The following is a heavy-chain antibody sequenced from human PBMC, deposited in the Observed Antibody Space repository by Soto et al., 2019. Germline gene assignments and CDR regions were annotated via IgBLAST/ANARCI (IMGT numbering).Heavy chain of an antibody. CDR1: GGSISSYY. CDR2: IYYSGST. D-gene: IGHD6-6*01. V-gene: IGHV4-59*08. CDR3: ARLGSSGYYYMDV. Sequence: SETLSLTCTVSGGSISSYYWSWIRQPPGKGLEWIGYIYYSGSTNYNPSLKSRLTISVDTSKNQFSLKLSSVTAADTAVYYCARLGSSGYYYMDVWGKGTTVTVSS. J-gene: IGHJ6*03.